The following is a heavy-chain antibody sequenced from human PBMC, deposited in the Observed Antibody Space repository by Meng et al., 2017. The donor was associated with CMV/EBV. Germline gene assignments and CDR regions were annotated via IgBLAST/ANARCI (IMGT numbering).Heavy chain of an antibody. J-gene: IGHJ3*02. D-gene: IGHD2-2*02. CDR2: IYPGDSDT. CDR3: ARHGRGVVPAAIGGDAFDI. V-gene: IGHV5-51*01. CDR1: GYSFTSYW. Sequence: GESLKISCKGSGYSFTSYWIGWVRQMPGKGLEWMGIIYPGDSDTRYSPSFQGQVTISADKSISTAYLQWSSLKASDTAMYYCARHGRGVVPAAIGGDAFDIWGQGTMVTVS.